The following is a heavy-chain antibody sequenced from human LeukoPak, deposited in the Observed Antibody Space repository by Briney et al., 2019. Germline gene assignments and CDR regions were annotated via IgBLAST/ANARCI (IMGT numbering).Heavy chain of an antibody. J-gene: IGHJ2*01. Sequence: PSETLSLTCAVYGGSFGGYYWSWIRQPPGKGLEWIGEINHSGSTNYNPSLKSRVTISVDTFKNQFSLKLSSVTAADTAVYYCARGQDYDYVWGSYRWYFDLWGRGTPVTVSS. CDR3: ARGQDYDYVWGSYRWYFDL. CDR1: GGSFGGYY. D-gene: IGHD3-16*02. V-gene: IGHV4-34*01. CDR2: INHSGST.